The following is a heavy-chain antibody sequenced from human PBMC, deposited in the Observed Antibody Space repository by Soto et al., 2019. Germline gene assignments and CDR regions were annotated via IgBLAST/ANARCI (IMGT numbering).Heavy chain of an antibody. Sequence: GGSLRLSCAASGFTFSSYAMSWVRQAPGKGLEWVSAISGSGGSTYYADSVKGRFTISRDNSKNTLYLQMNSLRAEDTAVYYCVTRIMTRGSYYFDYWGQGTLATVSS. V-gene: IGHV3-23*01. CDR3: VTRIMTRGSYYFDY. CDR2: ISGSGGST. D-gene: IGHD2-21*02. CDR1: GFTFSSYA. J-gene: IGHJ4*02.